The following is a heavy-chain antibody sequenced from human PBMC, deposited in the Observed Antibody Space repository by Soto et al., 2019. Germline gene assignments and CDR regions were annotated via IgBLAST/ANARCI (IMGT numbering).Heavy chain of an antibody. D-gene: IGHD1-1*01. Sequence: EAQLVESGGGLVKPGGSLRLSCAGSGITFSSYYMNWIRQAPGKGLEWVSSISSSGDRVFYADSVKGRFTISRDTAESSLYLKMDSLRGEDTAVYYCAGTHDRLDYWGQGTLVTVSS. CDR1: GITFSSYY. J-gene: IGHJ4*02. CDR2: ISSSGDRV. CDR3: AGTHDRLDY. V-gene: IGHV3-21*01.